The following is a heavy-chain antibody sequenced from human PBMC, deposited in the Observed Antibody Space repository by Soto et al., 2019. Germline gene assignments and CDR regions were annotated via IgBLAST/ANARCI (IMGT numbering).Heavy chain of an antibody. Sequence: QVQLVQSGAEVKKPGSSVKVSCKASGGTFSSYTISWVRQAPGQGLEWMGRITPILGIANYAQKFQGRVTITADKSTSTAYMELSSLRSEDTAVYYCARDGYCGGDCYSSAFDIWGQGTMVTVSS. D-gene: IGHD2-21*01. J-gene: IGHJ3*02. CDR1: GGTFSSYT. V-gene: IGHV1-69*08. CDR2: ITPILGIA. CDR3: ARDGYCGGDCYSSAFDI.